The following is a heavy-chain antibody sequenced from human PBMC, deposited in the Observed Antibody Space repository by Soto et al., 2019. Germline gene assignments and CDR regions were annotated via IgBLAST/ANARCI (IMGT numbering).Heavy chain of an antibody. CDR3: ARRVQVWLPDYYGMDV. CDR1: GYDYVTYA. CDR2: ISTLNGNT. J-gene: IGHJ6*02. Sequence: QAQLVQSGAEVKKPGASVNVSCKASGYDYVTYAITWVRQRPGQGLEWMGWISTLNGNTNYAQHFQGRVTMTTDTSTRIVHLELRSLRSDDTAVYYCARRVQVWLPDYYGMDVWGQGTTVTVSS. D-gene: IGHD5-18*01. V-gene: IGHV1-18*01.